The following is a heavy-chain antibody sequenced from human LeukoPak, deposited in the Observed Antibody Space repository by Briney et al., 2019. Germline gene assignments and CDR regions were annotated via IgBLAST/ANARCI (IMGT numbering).Heavy chain of an antibody. CDR3: ATSGYYGSGSYYRAGGDY. J-gene: IGHJ4*02. Sequence: GASVKVSCKASGYTFTSYDINWVRQATGQGLEWMGWMNSNSGNTGYAQKFQGRVTMTRNTSISTAYMELSSLRSEDTAVYYCATSGYYGSGSYYRAGGDYWGQGTLVTVSS. D-gene: IGHD3-10*01. CDR2: MNSNSGNT. CDR1: GYTFTSYD. V-gene: IGHV1-8*01.